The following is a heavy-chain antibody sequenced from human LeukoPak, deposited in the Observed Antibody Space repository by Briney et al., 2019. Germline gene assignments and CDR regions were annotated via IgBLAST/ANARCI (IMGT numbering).Heavy chain of an antibody. CDR2: IYYSGST. CDR3: ARPYYDFTFAFDP. V-gene: IGHV4-39*01. J-gene: IGHJ5*02. D-gene: IGHD3-3*01. CDR1: GGSISSSSYY. Sequence: SETLSLTCTVSGGSISSSSYYWGWIRQPPGEGLEWIGSIYYSGSTYYNPSLKSRVTISVDTSKNQFSLKLSSVTAADTAVYYCARPYYDFTFAFDPWGQGTLVTVSS.